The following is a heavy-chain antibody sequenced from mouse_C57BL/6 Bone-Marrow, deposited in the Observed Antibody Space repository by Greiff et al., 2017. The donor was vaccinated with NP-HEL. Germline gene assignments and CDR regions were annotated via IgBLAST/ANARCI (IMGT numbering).Heavy chain of an antibody. CDR1: GYTFTDYN. J-gene: IGHJ4*01. CDR3: ERKRGGYYAMDY. V-gene: IGHV1-18*01. Sequence: VQLQQSGPELVKPGASVKIPCKASGYTFTDYNMDWVKQSHGKSLEWIGDINTNNGGTIYNQKFKGKATLTVDKASSTAYMELHSLTSEATAVYFCERKRGGYYAMDYWGQGTSVTVSS. CDR2: INTNNGGT.